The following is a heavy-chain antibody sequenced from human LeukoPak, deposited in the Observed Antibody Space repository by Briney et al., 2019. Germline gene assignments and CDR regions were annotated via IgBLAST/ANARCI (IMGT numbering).Heavy chain of an antibody. Sequence: GGSLRLSCAASGSTFSSYSMNWLRQAPGKGLEWVSSISSASSYIFYADSVKGRFTISRDNAKNSLYLQMSSLRSDDTAVYHCARDRAVVGTGQYFDNWGQGTLVTVSS. CDR2: ISSASSYI. CDR3: ARDRAVVGTGQYFDN. D-gene: IGHD6-13*01. V-gene: IGHV3-21*01. J-gene: IGHJ4*02. CDR1: GSTFSSYS.